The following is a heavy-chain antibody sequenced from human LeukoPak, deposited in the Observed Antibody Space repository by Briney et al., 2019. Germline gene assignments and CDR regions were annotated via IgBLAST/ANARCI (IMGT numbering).Heavy chain of an antibody. CDR3: AKEGLGYYYDSSGHCDYLDY. CDR1: GFTFSSYA. CDR2: ISGSGGST. Sequence: PGGSLRLSCAASGFTFSSYAMSWVRQAPGKGLEWVSAISGSGGSTYYADSVKGRFTISRDNSKNTLYLQMNSLRAEDTAVYYCAKEGLGYYYDSSGHCDYLDYWGQGTLVTVSS. D-gene: IGHD3-22*01. J-gene: IGHJ4*02. V-gene: IGHV3-23*01.